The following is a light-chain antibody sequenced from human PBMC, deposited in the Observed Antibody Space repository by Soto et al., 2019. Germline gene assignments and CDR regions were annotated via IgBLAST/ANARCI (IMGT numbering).Light chain of an antibody. CDR1: QYIGRW. J-gene: IGKJ1*01. CDR2: DAS. CDR3: QQYNVYSRT. Sequence: DIQMTQSPSTLSASGGDRVTITCRASQYIGRWLAWYQQKPEKAPKLLIHDASSLQGGVPSRFSGSGYGTEFTLTLSSRQPDDFATYYCQQYNVYSRTFGQGTKVELK. V-gene: IGKV1-5*01.